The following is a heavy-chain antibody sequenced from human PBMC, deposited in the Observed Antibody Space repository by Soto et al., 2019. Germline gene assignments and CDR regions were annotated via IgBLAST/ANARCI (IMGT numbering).Heavy chain of an antibody. V-gene: IGHV4-59*01. Sequence: XTLSLPCTVAGGSLTDYYWSWIRQPPGKGLELIGYIYYSGYTSYNPSLKSRVTMSVDTSKNQFSLHMSSFTAVDTAVYYCARDSGVAAAIDYWGQGTLGTVSS. CDR1: GGSLTDYY. D-gene: IGHD6-13*01. J-gene: IGHJ4*02. CDR3: ARDSGVAAAIDY. CDR2: IYYSGYT.